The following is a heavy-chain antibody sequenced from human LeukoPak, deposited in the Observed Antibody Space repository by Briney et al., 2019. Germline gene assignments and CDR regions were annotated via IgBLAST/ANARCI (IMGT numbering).Heavy chain of an antibody. CDR1: GGSISATTYY. J-gene: IGHJ5*02. CDR2: IYTSGST. V-gene: IGHV4-39*07. D-gene: IGHD2-2*01. Sequence: SETLSLTCTVSGGSISATTYYWGWIRQPPGTGLEWIGRIYTSGSTNYNPSLKSRVTMSVDTSKNQFSLKLSSVTAADTAVYYCAREVPAATAPSGWFDPWGQGTLVTVSS. CDR3: AREVPAATAPSGWFDP.